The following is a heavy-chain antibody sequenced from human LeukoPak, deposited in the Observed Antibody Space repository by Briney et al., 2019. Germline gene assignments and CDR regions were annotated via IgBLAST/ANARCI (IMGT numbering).Heavy chain of an antibody. D-gene: IGHD4-17*01. CDR3: ARSKRTTVTFLLDN. Sequence: GGSLRLSCAASGFTFSSYAMSWVRQAPGKGLDWVSAISGSGGSTYYADSVKGRFTISRDNSKNTLYLQMNSLRAEDTAVYYCARSKRTTVTFLLDNWGQGTLVTVSS. J-gene: IGHJ4*02. CDR1: GFTFSSYA. CDR2: ISGSGGST. V-gene: IGHV3-23*01.